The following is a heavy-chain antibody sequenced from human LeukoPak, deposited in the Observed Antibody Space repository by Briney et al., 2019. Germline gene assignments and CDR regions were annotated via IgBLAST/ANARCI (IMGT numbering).Heavy chain of an antibody. J-gene: IGHJ3*02. CDR1: GYTFIDYY. V-gene: IGHV1-2*02. CDR2: IDPDSGGT. D-gene: IGHD3-22*01. Sequence: ASVKVSCKASGYTFIDYYIHWVRQAPGQGPEWMGRIDPDSGGTSYALKFQGRVTMTRDTSISTASMELSRLRSDDTAVYYCAREYYDTTGRKHAFDIWGQGTMVTVSS. CDR3: AREYYDTTGRKHAFDI.